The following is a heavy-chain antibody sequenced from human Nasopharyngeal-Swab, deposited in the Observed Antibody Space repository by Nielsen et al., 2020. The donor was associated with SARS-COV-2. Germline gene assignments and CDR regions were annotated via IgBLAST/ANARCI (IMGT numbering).Heavy chain of an antibody. Sequence: GESLKISCTASGFTFSTYAMSWVRQAPGKGLEWVSGIGGSGRSTYYADSVKGRFTISRDNSKNTLYLQMNSLRAEDTAMYYCHLSSGYDGYINYWGQGTLVTVSS. CDR2: IGGSGRST. V-gene: IGHV3-23*01. J-gene: IGHJ4*02. CDR3: HLSSGYDGYINY. D-gene: IGHD3-22*01. CDR1: GFTFSTYA.